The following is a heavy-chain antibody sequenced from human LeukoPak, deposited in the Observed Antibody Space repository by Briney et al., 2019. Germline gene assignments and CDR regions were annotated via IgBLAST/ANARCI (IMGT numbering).Heavy chain of an antibody. Sequence: ASVKVSCKASGDTFTTYDVNWVRQATGRGLEWMGWMNPNSGNTGYAQNFQGRVTMTMNTSITTAYMELTSLTSEDTAVYYCARSTMGARRRYDYWGLGTLVTVSS. CDR1: GDTFTTYD. V-gene: IGHV1-8*01. CDR3: ARSTMGARRRYDY. J-gene: IGHJ4*02. CDR2: MNPNSGNT. D-gene: IGHD3-10*01.